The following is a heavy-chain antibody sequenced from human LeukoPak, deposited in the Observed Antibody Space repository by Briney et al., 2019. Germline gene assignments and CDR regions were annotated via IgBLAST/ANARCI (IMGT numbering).Heavy chain of an antibody. CDR2: INPSGGVT. Sequence: ASVKVSCKASGYTFTIHYMHWVRHAPGQGLGWMGVINPSGGVTSYAQKLQDSDTLTRDTSTTTVYMQLSSLRSEDTAVYYCARGRNTNFGVGGIGYGMDVWGQGTTVTVSS. V-gene: IGHV1-46*01. D-gene: IGHD3-3*01. J-gene: IGHJ6*02. CDR1: GYTFTIHY. CDR3: ARGRNTNFGVGGIGYGMDV.